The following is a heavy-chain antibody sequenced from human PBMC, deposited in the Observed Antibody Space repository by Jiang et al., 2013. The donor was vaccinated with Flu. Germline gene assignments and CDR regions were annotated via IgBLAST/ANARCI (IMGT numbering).Heavy chain of an antibody. V-gene: IGHV3-30-3*01. J-gene: IGHJ5*01. Sequence: QLLESGGGVVQPGRSLRLSCAASGFSLSGHAMHWVRQAPGKGLEWVAVLLYDGINKHYADSVMGRFTISRDNSKNTLFLQMNNLRPEDTAFYYCAKANDLDSWGQGVLVTVSS. CDR1: GFSLSGHA. CDR3: AKANDLDS. CDR2: LLYDGINK.